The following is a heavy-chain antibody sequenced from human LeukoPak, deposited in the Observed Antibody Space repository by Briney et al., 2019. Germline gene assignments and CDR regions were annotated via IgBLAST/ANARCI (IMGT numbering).Heavy chain of an antibody. Sequence: GGSLRLSCAASAFTLSRYWMSWVRQAPGEGLEWVANIKQEGSEKYYVDSVKGRFTISRDNAKNSLFLQMNSLRAEDTAGYYCARRGIGRASGSYYGEYYYMDVWGKGTTVTISS. V-gene: IGHV3-7*01. J-gene: IGHJ6*03. CDR2: IKQEGSEK. CDR3: ARRGIGRASGSYYGEYYYMDV. CDR1: AFTLSRYW. D-gene: IGHD1-26*01.